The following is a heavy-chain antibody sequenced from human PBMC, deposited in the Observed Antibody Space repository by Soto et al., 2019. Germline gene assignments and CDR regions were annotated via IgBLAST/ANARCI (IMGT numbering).Heavy chain of an antibody. CDR3: ARVSVAYYYDSSGYQYYFDY. Sequence: QVQLQESGPGLVKPSETLSLTCTVSGGSVSSGSYYWSWIRQPPGKGLEWIGYIYYIGSTNYNPSLKSRVTISVDTSKNQFSLKLSSVTAADTAVYYCARVSVAYYYDSSGYQYYFDYWGQGTLVTVSS. CDR2: IYYIGST. V-gene: IGHV4-61*01. D-gene: IGHD3-22*01. J-gene: IGHJ4*02. CDR1: GGSVSSGSYY.